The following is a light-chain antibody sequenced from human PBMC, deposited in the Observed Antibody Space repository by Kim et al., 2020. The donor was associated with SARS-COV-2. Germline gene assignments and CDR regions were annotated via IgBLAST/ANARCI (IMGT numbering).Light chain of an antibody. J-gene: IGKJ2*03. CDR3: MQALQTPRS. Sequence: EPASISCRSSQSLLHSNGYNYLDWYLQKPGQSPQLRIDLGSNRASGVPDRFSGSGSGTDFTLKISRVEAEDVGVYYCMQALQTPRSFGQGTKLEI. CDR2: LGS. V-gene: IGKV2-28*01. CDR1: QSLLHSNGYNY.